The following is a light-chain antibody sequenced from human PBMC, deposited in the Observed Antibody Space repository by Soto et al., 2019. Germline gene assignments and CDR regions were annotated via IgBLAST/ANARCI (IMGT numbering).Light chain of an antibody. V-gene: IGKV3-15*01. Sequence: VMTRSRSTLSLSPCETATLSLTASQSVSTKLVWYQQKPGQAPRFLIYGASTRATGIPARFRGSGSGTEFTLTIDSLQSEDFAVYYCQQYTSWPPIPFGQGTLLEN. CDR2: GAS. CDR3: QQYTSWPPIP. CDR1: QSVSTK. J-gene: IGKJ5*01.